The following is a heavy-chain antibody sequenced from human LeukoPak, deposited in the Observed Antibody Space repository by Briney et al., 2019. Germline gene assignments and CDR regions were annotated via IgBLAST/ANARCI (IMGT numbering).Heavy chain of an antibody. V-gene: IGHV3-7*01. Sequence: PGGSLRLSCAASGFTFSSYWMSWVRQAPGKGLEWVANIKQDGSEKYYVDSVKGRFTISRDNAKNSLYLQMSSLRAEDTAVYYCARDLSSSWYEGPDYWGQGTLVTVSS. CDR2: IKQDGSEK. D-gene: IGHD6-13*01. J-gene: IGHJ4*02. CDR3: ARDLSSSWYEGPDY. CDR1: GFTFSSYW.